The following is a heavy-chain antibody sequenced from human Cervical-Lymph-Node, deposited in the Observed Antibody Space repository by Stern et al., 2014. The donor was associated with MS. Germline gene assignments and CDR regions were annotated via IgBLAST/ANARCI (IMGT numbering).Heavy chain of an antibody. CDR3: VREDGDFDY. D-gene: IGHD2-8*01. J-gene: IGHJ4*02. CDR1: GFTFSSHV. V-gene: IGHV3-30-3*01. CDR2: IWHDETNN. Sequence: VQLVESGGGVVQPGGSLRLSCAASGFTFSSHVMHWVRQAPGKGLEWVAVIWHDETNNAYADSVKDRFTISRDNSNNTLSLQMNSLRAEDTAVYYCVREDGDFDYWGQGTLVTVSS.